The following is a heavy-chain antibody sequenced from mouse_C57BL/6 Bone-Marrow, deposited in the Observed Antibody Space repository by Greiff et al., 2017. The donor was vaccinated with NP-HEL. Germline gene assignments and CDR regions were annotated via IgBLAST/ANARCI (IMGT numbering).Heavy chain of an antibody. J-gene: IGHJ3*01. Sequence: QVQLKQPGAELVKPGASVKMSCKASGYTFTSYWMTWVKQRPGQGLEWIGDIYPGSGSTNYNEKFKSKATLTVDTSSSTAYMQLSSLTSEDSAVYYCARSDSAWFAYWGQGTLVTVSA. V-gene: IGHV1-55*01. CDR3: ARSDSAWFAY. CDR1: GYTFTSYW. CDR2: IYPGSGST.